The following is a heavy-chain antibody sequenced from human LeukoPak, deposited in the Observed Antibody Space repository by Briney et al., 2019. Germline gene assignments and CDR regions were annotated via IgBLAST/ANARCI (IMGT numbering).Heavy chain of an antibody. J-gene: IGHJ2*01. D-gene: IGHD6-13*01. CDR2: INQDGSEQ. V-gene: IGHV3-7*01. CDR3: AKDGTDWYFDV. Sequence: GGSLRLSCAASGFTFTRYWMSWVRQAPGKGLEWVANINQDGSEQFYVDSVKGRFTISRDNTKNSLYLQMNSLRVEDTVLYYCAKDGTDWYFDVWGRGILVTVSS. CDR1: GFTFTRYW.